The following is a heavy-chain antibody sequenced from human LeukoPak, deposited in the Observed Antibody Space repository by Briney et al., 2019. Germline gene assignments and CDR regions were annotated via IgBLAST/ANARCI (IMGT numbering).Heavy chain of an antibody. D-gene: IGHD3-22*01. CDR1: GYTFSGYY. CDR2: IIPIFGTA. CDR3: ARDPHPLNPYDSSEYGMDV. J-gene: IGHJ6*02. V-gene: IGHV1-69*13. Sequence: ASVKVSCKASGYTFSGYYIRWVRQAPGQGLEWMGGIIPIFGTANYAQKFQGRVTITADESTSTAYMELSSLRSEDTAVYYCARDPHPLNPYDSSEYGMDVWGQGTTVTVSS.